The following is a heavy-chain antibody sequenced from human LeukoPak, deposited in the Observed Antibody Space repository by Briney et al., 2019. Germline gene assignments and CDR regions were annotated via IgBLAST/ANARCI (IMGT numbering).Heavy chain of an antibody. D-gene: IGHD3-22*01. J-gene: IGHJ5*02. Sequence: ASVKVSGKASGYTFTSHYMHWVRQAPGQGLEWMGRINPNSGGTNYAQKFQGRVTMTRDTSISTAYMELSRLRSDDTAVYYCARARHYYDSSGFPLRFNWFDPWGQGTLVTVSS. V-gene: IGHV1-2*06. CDR2: INPNSGGT. CDR3: ARARHYYDSSGFPLRFNWFDP. CDR1: GYTFTSHY.